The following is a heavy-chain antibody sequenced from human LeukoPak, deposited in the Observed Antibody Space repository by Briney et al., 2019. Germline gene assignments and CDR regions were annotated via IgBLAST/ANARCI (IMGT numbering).Heavy chain of an antibody. CDR3: ARIKHYYDSSGYWINDY. J-gene: IGHJ4*02. D-gene: IGHD3-22*01. CDR1: GYTFTSYG. CDR2: ISAYNGNT. Sequence: GASVKVSCKASGYTFTSYGISWVRQAPGQGLEWMGWISAYNGNTNYAQKLQGRVTMTTDTSTSTAYMELRSLRSDDTAVYYCARIKHYYDSSGYWINDYWGQGTLVTVSS. V-gene: IGHV1-18*01.